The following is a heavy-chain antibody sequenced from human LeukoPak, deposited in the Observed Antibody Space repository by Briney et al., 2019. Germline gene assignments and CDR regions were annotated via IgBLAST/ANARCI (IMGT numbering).Heavy chain of an antibody. CDR1: GFTVSSNY. CDR3: ARWMAITGGDWFDP. Sequence: GGSLRLSCAASGFTVSSNYMSWVRQAPGKGLEWVSVIYSGGSTYYADSVKGRFTISRDNSKNTLYLQMNSLRAEDTAVYYCARWMAITGGDWFDPWGQGTLVTVSS. V-gene: IGHV3-53*01. CDR2: IYSGGST. D-gene: IGHD1-14*01. J-gene: IGHJ5*02.